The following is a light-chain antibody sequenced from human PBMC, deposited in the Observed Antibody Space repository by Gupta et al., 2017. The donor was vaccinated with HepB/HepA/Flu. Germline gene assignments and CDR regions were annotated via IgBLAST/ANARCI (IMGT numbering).Light chain of an antibody. CDR1: QSITCC. Sequence: DIQLTLSPSSLSVSVGDRVTITCRSSQSITCCFNWYQQKPGKAPKLLIYNTSYLHNGVPSRFSGGGFGTDFTLTISSLQPEDVATYYCQQTYSLVSFGPGNK. CDR3: QQTYSLVS. J-gene: IGKJ3*01. CDR2: NTS. V-gene: IGKV1-39*01.